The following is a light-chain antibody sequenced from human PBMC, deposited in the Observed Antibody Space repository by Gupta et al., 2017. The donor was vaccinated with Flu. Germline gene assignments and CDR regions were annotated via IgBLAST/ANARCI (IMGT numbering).Light chain of an antibody. J-gene: IGKJ3*01. Sequence: DIQMSQSPSSLSASVGDRVTITFLARQSISSYLNWYQQKPGKAPKLLIYAASSWPSWVTSRFSGSGSGTDFTITISSLQLEDFATYYRQQCDTTPQGTFGPGTKVDIK. V-gene: IGKV1-39*01. CDR3: QQCDTTPQGT. CDR2: AAS. CDR1: QSISSY.